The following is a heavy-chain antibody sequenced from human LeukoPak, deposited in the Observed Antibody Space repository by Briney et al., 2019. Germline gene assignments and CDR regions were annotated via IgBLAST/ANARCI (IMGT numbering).Heavy chain of an antibody. CDR2: ISGSGGST. CDR1: GFTFSSYA. Sequence: PAGGSLRLSCAASGFTFSSYAMSWVRQAPGKGLEWVSVISGSGGSTYYADSVKGRFTISRDNSKNTLYLQTNSLRAEDTAVYYCAKGTEYYYDRSGYYLYWGQGTLVTVSS. J-gene: IGHJ4*02. V-gene: IGHV3-23*01. CDR3: AKGTEYYYDRSGYYLY. D-gene: IGHD3-22*01.